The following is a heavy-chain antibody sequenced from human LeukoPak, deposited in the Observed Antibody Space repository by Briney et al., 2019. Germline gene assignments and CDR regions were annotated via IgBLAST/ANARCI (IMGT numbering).Heavy chain of an antibody. CDR3: ARQAGVSGWAGDLVQDNWFDA. D-gene: IGHD1-1*01. Sequence: SETLSLTCTVSGGSIRGYYWTWIRQPPGKGLEWIGYIYYSGSTNYNPSLKSRVTISVDTSKNQFSLKLTSVTAADTAVYYCARQAGVSGWAGDLVQDNWFDAWGQGTLVTVSS. V-gene: IGHV4-59*08. CDR1: GGSIRGYY. CDR2: IYYSGST. J-gene: IGHJ5*02.